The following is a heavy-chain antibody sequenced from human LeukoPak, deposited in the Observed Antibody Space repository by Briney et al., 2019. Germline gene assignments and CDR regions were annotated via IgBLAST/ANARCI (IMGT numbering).Heavy chain of an antibody. CDR1: GFSFSTYT. V-gene: IGHV3-30-3*01. J-gene: IGHJ3*02. CDR3: ARAGDAFDI. CDR2: IQHDGGRT. Sequence: GGSLRLSCAASGFSFSTYTMNWVRQAPGKGLERVAGIQHDGGRTYYADSMKGRFTISRDNSKNTLYLQMNSLRAEDTAIYYCARAGDAFDIWGQGTMVTVSS.